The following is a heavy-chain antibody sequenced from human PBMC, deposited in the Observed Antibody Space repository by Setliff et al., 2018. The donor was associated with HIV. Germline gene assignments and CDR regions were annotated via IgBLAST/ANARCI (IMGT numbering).Heavy chain of an antibody. J-gene: IGHJ3*02. CDR2: IYTSGST. CDR3: ARVLDSGYDRAFDI. V-gene: IGHV4-4*08. CDR1: GGSISSYY. D-gene: IGHD5-12*01. Sequence: LSLTCTVSGGSISSYYWSWIRQPPGKGLEWIGYIYTSGSTNYNPSLKSRVTISVDTSKNQFSLKLSSVTAADTAVYYCARVLDSGYDRAFDIWGQGTMVTVSS.